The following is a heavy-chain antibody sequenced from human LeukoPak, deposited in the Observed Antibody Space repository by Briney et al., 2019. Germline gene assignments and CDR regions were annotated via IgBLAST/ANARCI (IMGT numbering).Heavy chain of an antibody. D-gene: IGHD6-19*01. CDR2: INSVGSST. Sequence: GGSLRLSCAASGFTFSSFWMHWVRQAPGKGLVRVSRINSVGSSTSYADSVKGRFTISRDNAKNTLYLQMNSLRAEDTAVYYCARERTSGWDAFDFWGQGTLVTVSS. CDR3: ARERTSGWDAFDF. J-gene: IGHJ4*02. V-gene: IGHV3-74*01. CDR1: GFTFSSFW.